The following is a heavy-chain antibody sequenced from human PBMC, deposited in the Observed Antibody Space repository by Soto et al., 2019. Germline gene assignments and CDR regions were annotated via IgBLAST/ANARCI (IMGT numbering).Heavy chain of an antibody. CDR2: IYYSGST. Sequence: LSLTCTVSGGSIRSYYWSWIRQPPGKGLEWIGYIYYSGSTSYNPSLKSRVTMSVDTSQNQFSLRLTSVTAADTAVYYCARNRYYDSTGYLDYWGQGTLVTVSS. D-gene: IGHD3-22*01. CDR3: ARNRYYDSTGYLDY. V-gene: IGHV4-59*01. CDR1: GGSIRSYY. J-gene: IGHJ4*02.